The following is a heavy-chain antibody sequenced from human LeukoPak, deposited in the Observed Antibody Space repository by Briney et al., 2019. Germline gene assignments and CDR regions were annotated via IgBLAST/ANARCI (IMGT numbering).Heavy chain of an antibody. CDR3: ASYYDSSGPTFDF. J-gene: IGHJ4*02. D-gene: IGHD3-22*01. Sequence: SETLSLSCTVSGVSINSGDYYWGCIRQPPGKGLEWIGYIYYSGTTYYNPSLKRRVTISVDTSKNHFALTLSSVNDADTAVYYCASYYDSSGPTFDFWGQGTLVTVSS. CDR1: GVSINSGDYY. V-gene: IGHV4-30-4*01. CDR2: IYYSGTT.